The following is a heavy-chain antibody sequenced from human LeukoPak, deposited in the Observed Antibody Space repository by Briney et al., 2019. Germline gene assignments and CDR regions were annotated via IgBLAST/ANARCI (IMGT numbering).Heavy chain of an antibody. D-gene: IGHD3-3*01. J-gene: IGHJ4*02. CDR2: INHSGST. V-gene: IGHV4-34*01. CDR3: ARGRILTGLRAKTIFGVVTHFDY. CDR1: GGSFRGYY. Sequence: SETLSLTCAVYGGSFRGYYWSWIRQPPGKGLEWIGEINHSGSTNYNPSLKSRVTISVDTSKNQFSLKLSSVTAADTAVYYCARGRILTGLRAKTIFGVVTHFDYWGQGTLVTVSS.